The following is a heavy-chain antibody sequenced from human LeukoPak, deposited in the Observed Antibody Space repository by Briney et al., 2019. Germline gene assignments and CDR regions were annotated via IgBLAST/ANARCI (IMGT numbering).Heavy chain of an antibody. CDR3: ARVEVGPNWFDP. CDR2: IYYSGST. CDR1: GGSISSYY. J-gene: IGHJ5*02. V-gene: IGHV4-59*01. Sequence: PSETLSLTCTVSGGSISSYYWSWIRQPPGKGLEWIGYIYYSGSTNYNPSLKSRVTISVDTSKNQFSLKLSSVTAADTAVYYCARVEVGPNWFDPWGQGTLVTVSS. D-gene: IGHD3-3*01.